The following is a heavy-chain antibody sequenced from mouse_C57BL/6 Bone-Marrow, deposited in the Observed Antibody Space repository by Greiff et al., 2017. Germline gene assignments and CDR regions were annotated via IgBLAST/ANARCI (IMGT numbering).Heavy chain of an antibody. D-gene: IGHD1-1*01. CDR1: GFNIKDYY. CDR3: AKSSRISYYAYYFDY. Sequence: VQLQQSGAELVKPGASVKLSCTASGFNIKDYYMHWVKQRTEQGLEWIGRIDPEDGETKYAPKFQGKATITADTSSNTAYLQLSSLTSEDTAVYYCAKSSRISYYAYYFDYWGQGTTLTVSS. V-gene: IGHV14-2*01. J-gene: IGHJ2*01. CDR2: IDPEDGET.